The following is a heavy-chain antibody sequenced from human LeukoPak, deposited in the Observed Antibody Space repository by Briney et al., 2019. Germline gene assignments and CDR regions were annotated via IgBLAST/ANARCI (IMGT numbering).Heavy chain of an antibody. CDR2: IKQDGSEK. J-gene: IGHJ4*02. Sequence: GGSLRLSCAASGFTFSSYEMNWVRQAPGKGLEWVANIKQDGSEKYYVDSVKGRFTISRDNAKNSLYLQMNSLRAEDTAVYYCARVSSLAVAGFFDYWGQGILVSVSS. CDR3: ARVSSLAVAGFFDY. CDR1: GFTFSSYE. D-gene: IGHD6-19*01. V-gene: IGHV3-7*01.